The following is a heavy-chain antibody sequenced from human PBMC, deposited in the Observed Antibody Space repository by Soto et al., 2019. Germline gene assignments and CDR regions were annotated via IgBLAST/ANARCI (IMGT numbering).Heavy chain of an antibody. CDR1: GCSISSSSYY. Sequence: QVQLQESGPGLVKPSETMSLTCTVSGCSISSSSYYWGWIRQPPGKGMEWIGSMHYSGSSYHNPSLKSRVTISVDMSERQFSLNLSSVTAADTAVYYCARPSIEGAMSYWNLDLWGRGALDTVSS. CDR2: MHYSGSS. CDR3: ARPSIEGAMSYWNLDL. J-gene: IGHJ2*01. V-gene: IGHV4-39*01. D-gene: IGHD1-26*01.